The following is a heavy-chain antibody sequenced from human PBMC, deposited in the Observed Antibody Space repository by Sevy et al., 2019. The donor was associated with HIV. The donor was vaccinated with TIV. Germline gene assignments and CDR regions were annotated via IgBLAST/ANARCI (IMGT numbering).Heavy chain of an antibody. D-gene: IGHD3-22*01. Sequence: SETLSLTCAVYGGSFSGYYWSWIRQPPGKGLEWIGEINHSGSTNYNPSLKSRVTISVDTSKNQFSLKLSSVTAADTAVYYCARDYDSSGQGIGAFDIWGQGTMVTVSS. J-gene: IGHJ3*02. CDR1: GGSFSGYY. V-gene: IGHV4-34*01. CDR2: INHSGST. CDR3: ARDYDSSGQGIGAFDI.